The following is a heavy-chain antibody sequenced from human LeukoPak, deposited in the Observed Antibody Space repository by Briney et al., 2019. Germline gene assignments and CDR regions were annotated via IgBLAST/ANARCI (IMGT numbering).Heavy chain of an antibody. J-gene: IGHJ6*02. CDR1: GYTFTIYG. V-gene: IGHV1-18*01. D-gene: IGHD6-6*01. Sequence: ASVKVSSKASGYTFTIYGISWVRQAPGQGLEWMGWISAYNGNTNYAQKLQGRVTMTTDTSTSTAYMELSRLRSDDTAVYYCARPIAARPPTRYGMDVWGQGTTVTVSS. CDR2: ISAYNGNT. CDR3: ARPIAARPPTRYGMDV.